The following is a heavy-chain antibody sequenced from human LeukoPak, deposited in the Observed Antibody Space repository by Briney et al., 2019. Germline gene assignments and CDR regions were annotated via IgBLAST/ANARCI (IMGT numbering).Heavy chain of an antibody. CDR2: ITTGGTTI. CDR1: GFTFSRYD. Sequence: PGGSLRLSCAASGFTFSRYDMSWVRQAPGKGLEWVSHITTGGTTIYYADSVKGRFTISRDDAKSSLYLQMSSLRAEDTAVYYCARGPYYDILTGYYQGYFDLWGRGTLVTVSS. CDR3: ARGPYYDILTGYYQGYFDL. D-gene: IGHD3-9*01. V-gene: IGHV3-48*03. J-gene: IGHJ2*01.